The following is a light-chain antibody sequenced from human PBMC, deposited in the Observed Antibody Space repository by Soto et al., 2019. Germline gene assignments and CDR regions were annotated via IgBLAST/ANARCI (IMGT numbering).Light chain of an antibody. CDR3: QQRSNWPT. CDR2: DAS. Sequence: EIVLTQSPATLSLSPGERATLSCRASQSVSSYLAWYQQKPGQAPRLLIYDASNRATGIPARFSGSGSGTDFTLTISSLWPEDFAVYYCQQRSNWPTFGQGTKV. CDR1: QSVSSY. J-gene: IGKJ1*01. V-gene: IGKV3-11*01.